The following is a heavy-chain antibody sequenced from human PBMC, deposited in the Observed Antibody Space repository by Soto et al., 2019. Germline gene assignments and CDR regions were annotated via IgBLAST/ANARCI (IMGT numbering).Heavy chain of an antibody. J-gene: IGHJ4*02. Sequence: PGGSLRLSCAASGFTFSNYAMTWARQTPGKGLEWVSAFSGSGHRRYYADSVEGRFTISRDNYRNTLYLQMNGLRTDDTAVSYCANGVEGTMVYFDYWGQGTQVTVSS. CDR3: ANGVEGTMVYFDY. D-gene: IGHD2-8*01. CDR1: GFTFSNYA. V-gene: IGHV3-23*01. CDR2: FSGSGHRR.